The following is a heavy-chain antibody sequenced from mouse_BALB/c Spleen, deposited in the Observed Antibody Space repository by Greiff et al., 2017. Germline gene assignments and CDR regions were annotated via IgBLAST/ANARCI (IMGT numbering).Heavy chain of an antibody. J-gene: IGHJ2*01. CDR3: ARAIYYGNHYFDY. V-gene: IGHV7-3*02. Sequence: DVKLVESGGGLVQPGGSLRLSCATSGFTFTDYYMSWVRQPPGKALEWLGFIRNKANGYTTEYSASVKGRFTISRDNSQSILYLQMNTLRAEDSATYYCARAIYYGNHYFDYWGQGTTLTVSS. D-gene: IGHD2-1*01. CDR2: IRNKANGYTT. CDR1: GFTFTDYY.